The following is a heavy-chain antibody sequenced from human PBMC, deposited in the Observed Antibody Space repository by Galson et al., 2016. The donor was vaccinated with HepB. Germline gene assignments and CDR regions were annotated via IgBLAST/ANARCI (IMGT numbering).Heavy chain of an antibody. CDR3: AKTVRMTTVTGFDC. CDR1: GFTFSSYG. J-gene: IGHJ4*02. V-gene: IGHV3-30*18. CDR2: ISYDGSNK. Sequence: LRLSCAASGFTFSSYGMHWVRQAPGKGLEWVAVISYDGSNKYYADSVKGRFTISRDNSKNTLYLQMNSLRAEDTAVYYCAKTVRMTTVTGFDCWGQGTLVTVSS. D-gene: IGHD4-17*01.